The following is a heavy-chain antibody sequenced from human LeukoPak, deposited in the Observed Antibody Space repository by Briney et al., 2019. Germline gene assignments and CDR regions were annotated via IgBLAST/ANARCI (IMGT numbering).Heavy chain of an antibody. CDR1: GFTVSSNY. J-gene: IGHJ2*01. D-gene: IGHD2-15*01. Sequence: PGGSLRLSCAASGFTVSSNYMSWVRQAPGKGLEWVSVTYSGGDIYYADSVKGRFTISRDNSKNTMYLQMNSLRAEDTAVYYCARVVVLPGATPRGRYFDPWGRGTLVTVSS. CDR2: TYSGGDI. V-gene: IGHV3-53*01. CDR3: ARVVVLPGATPRGRYFDP.